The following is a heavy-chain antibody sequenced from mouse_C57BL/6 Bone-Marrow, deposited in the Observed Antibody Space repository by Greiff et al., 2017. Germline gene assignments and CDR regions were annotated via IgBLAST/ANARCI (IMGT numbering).Heavy chain of an antibody. J-gene: IGHJ2*01. Sequence: EVQLQQSGPELVKPGASVKISCKASGYTFTDYYMNWVKQSHGKSLEWIGDINPNNGGTSYNQKFKGKATLTVDKSSSTAYMELRSLTSEDSAVYYCARGGTGYLDYWGQGTTLTVSS. CDR2: INPNNGGT. CDR3: ARGGTGYLDY. CDR1: GYTFTDYY. D-gene: IGHD3-3*01. V-gene: IGHV1-26*01.